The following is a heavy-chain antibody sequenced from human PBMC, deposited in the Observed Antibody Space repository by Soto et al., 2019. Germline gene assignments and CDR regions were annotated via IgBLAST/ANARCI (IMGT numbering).Heavy chain of an antibody. V-gene: IGHV1-3*01. Sequence: ASVKVSCKASGYTFTSYAMHWVRQAPGQRLEWMGWINAGNGNTKYSQKFQGRVTITRDRSASSAYMELSSLRSEATDVYYCARFGYSSSHDAFDIWGQGTMVTVSS. D-gene: IGHD6-13*01. J-gene: IGHJ3*02. CDR3: ARFGYSSSHDAFDI. CDR1: GYTFTSYA. CDR2: INAGNGNT.